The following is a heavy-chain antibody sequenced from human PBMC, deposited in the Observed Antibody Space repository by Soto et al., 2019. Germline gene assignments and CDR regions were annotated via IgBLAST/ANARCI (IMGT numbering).Heavy chain of an antibody. CDR1: GFSLTSSGVG. J-gene: IGHJ4*01. CDR2: IYWDEDK. V-gene: IGHV2-5*02. D-gene: IGHD2-15*01. Sequence: QITLKESGPTLVKPTQTLTLTCTFSGFSLTSSGVGVGWIRQPPGKALEWLGIIYWDEDKRYSPSLKSRLTITKDTSKNHVVHKMTYMDPVDTATYYCGHSGGYRIIDYWGQGILVTVSS. CDR3: GHSGGYRIIDY.